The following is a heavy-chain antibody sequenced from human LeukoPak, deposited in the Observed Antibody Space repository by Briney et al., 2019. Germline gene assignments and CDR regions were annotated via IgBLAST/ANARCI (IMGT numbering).Heavy chain of an antibody. CDR1: GYTFTGYY. CDR2: INPNSGGT. D-gene: IGHD2-2*01. CDR3: ARDPENLAGLFLYQLLSGWFDP. Sequence: ASVKVSCKASGYTFTGYYMHWVRQAPGQGLEWMGWINPNSGGTNYAQKFQGRVTMTRDTSISTAYMELSRLRSDDPAVYYCARDPENLAGLFLYQLLSGWFDPWGQGTLVTVSS. J-gene: IGHJ5*02. V-gene: IGHV1-2*02.